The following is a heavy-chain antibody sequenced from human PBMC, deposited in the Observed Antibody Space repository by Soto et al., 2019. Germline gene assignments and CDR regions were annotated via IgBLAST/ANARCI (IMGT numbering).Heavy chain of an antibody. Sequence: QITLKASGPTLVNPTQTVTLTCTFSGFSLSTTGVGVGWIRQPPGQALEWLAVIYWDDGMRYSPSLKSRRTSTKDTPKNQVDLTTSSRDPGDTATYYCAHLQYGDATLGYWGQGTLGTVSS. V-gene: IGHV2-5*02. CDR2: IYWDDGM. CDR1: GFSLSTTGVG. J-gene: IGHJ4*02. D-gene: IGHD4-17*01. CDR3: AHLQYGDATLGY.